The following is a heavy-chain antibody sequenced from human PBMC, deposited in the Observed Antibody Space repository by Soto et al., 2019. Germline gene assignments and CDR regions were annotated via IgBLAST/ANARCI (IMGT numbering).Heavy chain of an antibody. CDR1: GFTFSSYG. CDR2: ISYDGSNK. J-gene: IGHJ4*02. CDR3: ARRGPGNYFDY. Sequence: GGSLRLSCAASGFTFSSYGMHWVRQAPGKGLEWVAVISYDGSNKYYADSVKGRFTISRDNSKNTLYLQMNSLRAEDTAVYYCARRGPGNYFDYWGQGTLVTVSS. D-gene: IGHD6-13*01. V-gene: IGHV3-30*03.